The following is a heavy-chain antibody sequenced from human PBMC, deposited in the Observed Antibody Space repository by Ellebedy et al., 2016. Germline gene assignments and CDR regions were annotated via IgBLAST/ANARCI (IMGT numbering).Heavy chain of an antibody. D-gene: IGHD3-22*01. V-gene: IGHV1-69*13. CDR1: GGTFSSYA. Sequence: SVKVSCXASGGTFSSYAISWVRQAPGQGLEWMGGIIPIFGTANYAQKFQGRVTITADESTSTAYMELSSLRSEDTAVYYCARVLDYDSSGSHPPSFWYFDLWGRGTLVTVSS. CDR2: IIPIFGTA. CDR3: ARVLDYDSSGSHPPSFWYFDL. J-gene: IGHJ2*01.